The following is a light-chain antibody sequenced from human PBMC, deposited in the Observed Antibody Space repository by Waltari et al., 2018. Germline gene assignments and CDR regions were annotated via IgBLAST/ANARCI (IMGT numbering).Light chain of an antibody. J-gene: IGKJ2*01. V-gene: IGKV3-11*01. CDR2: DAS. Sequence: EIVLTKSPATLSLSPGERATLSCRASQSVGSYLAWYQQKPGQAPRLLIYDASTRATGIPARFSGSGSGTDFTLTISSLEPEDFAVYYCQQRSNGFTFGQGTKVEI. CDR3: QQRSNGFT. CDR1: QSVGSY.